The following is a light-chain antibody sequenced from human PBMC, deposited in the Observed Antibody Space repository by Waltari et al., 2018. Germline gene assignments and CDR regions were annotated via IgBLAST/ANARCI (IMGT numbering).Light chain of an antibody. J-gene: IGKJ1*01. CDR1: QIFLYSLNNKNY. CDR2: WAS. V-gene: IGKV4-1*01. Sequence: EIVLPHSPDSLAVALGDRATITCKSSQIFLYSLNNKNYLAWYQQKPGQPPKLLIYWASTRESGVPDRFSGSGSGTDFTLTISSLQAEDVAVYYCQQYYSTLETFGQGTKVEIK. CDR3: QQYYSTLET.